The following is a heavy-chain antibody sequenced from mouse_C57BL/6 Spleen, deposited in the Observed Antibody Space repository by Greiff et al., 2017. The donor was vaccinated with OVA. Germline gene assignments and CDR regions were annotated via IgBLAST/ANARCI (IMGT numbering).Heavy chain of an antibody. CDR2: IWSDGST. D-gene: IGHD1-1*01. CDR3: ARSLITTVGYAMDY. Sequence: LVAPSQSLSITCTVSGFSLTSYGVHWVRQPPGKGLEWLVVIWSDGSTTYNSALKSRLSISKDNSKSQVFLKMNSLQTDDTAMYYCARSLITTVGYAMDYWGQGTSVTVSS. V-gene: IGHV2-6-2*01. J-gene: IGHJ4*01. CDR1: GFSLTSYG.